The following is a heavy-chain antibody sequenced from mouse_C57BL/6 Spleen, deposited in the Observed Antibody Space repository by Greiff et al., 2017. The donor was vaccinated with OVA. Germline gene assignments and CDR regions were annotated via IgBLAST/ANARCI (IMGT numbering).Heavy chain of an antibody. Sequence: EVQRVESGPGLVKPSQSLSLTCSVTGFSITSGYYSYWLRQFPGNKLEWTGDISYDGSNNYNPSLKNRISITSDTSKNQIFLKLNSVNTEDTATYFCARGGYYDDDYFDYWGQGTTLTVSS. V-gene: IGHV3-6*01. CDR3: ARGGYYDDDYFDY. J-gene: IGHJ2*01. CDR2: ISYDGSN. D-gene: IGHD2-4*01. CDR1: GFSITSGYY.